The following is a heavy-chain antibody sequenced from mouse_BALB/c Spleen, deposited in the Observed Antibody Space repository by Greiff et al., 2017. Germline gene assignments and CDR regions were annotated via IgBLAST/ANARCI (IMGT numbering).Heavy chain of an antibody. J-gene: IGHJ1*01. V-gene: IGHV5-9-4*01. CDR1: GFTFSSYA. D-gene: IGHD2-3*01. Sequence: EVKLVESGGGLVKPGGSLKLSCAASGFTFSSYAMSWVRQSPEKRLEWVAEISSGGSYTYYPDTVTGRFTISRDNAKNTLYLEMSSLRSEDTAMYYCARADGYWYFDVWGAGTTVTVSS. CDR2: ISSGGSYT. CDR3: ARADGYWYFDV.